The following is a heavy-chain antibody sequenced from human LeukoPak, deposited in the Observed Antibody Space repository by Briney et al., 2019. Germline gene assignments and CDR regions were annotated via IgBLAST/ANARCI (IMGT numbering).Heavy chain of an antibody. CDR1: GFTVSNNY. CDR3: ASGTMVRGVTDY. V-gene: IGHV3-53*01. J-gene: IGHJ4*02. Sequence: GSLKLSCAASGFTVSNNYMSLVRQAPGKGLEWVSVIYSGGSTYYADSVKGRFTISRDNSKNTLYLQMNSLRAEDTAVYYCASGTMVRGVTDYWGQGTLVTVSS. CDR2: IYSGGST. D-gene: IGHD3-10*01.